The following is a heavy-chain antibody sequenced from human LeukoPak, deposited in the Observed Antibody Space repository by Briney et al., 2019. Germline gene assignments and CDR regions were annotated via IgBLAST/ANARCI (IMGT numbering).Heavy chain of an antibody. CDR1: GGTFSSYA. CDR3: ARDDYGGNSELGY. CDR2: IIPIFGTA. Sequence: ASVKVSCKASGGTFSSYAISWVRQAPGQGLEWMGRIIPIFGTANYAQKFQGRVTITTDESTSTAYMELSSLRSEDTAVYYCARDDYGGNSELGYWGQGTPVTVSS. D-gene: IGHD4-23*01. J-gene: IGHJ4*02. V-gene: IGHV1-69*05.